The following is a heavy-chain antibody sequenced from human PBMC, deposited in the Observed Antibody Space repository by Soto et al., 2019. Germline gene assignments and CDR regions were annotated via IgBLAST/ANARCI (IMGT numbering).Heavy chain of an antibody. V-gene: IGHV1-18*01. J-gene: IGHJ4*02. CDR2: ISAYNGNT. D-gene: IGHD3-10*01. Sequence: QVQLVQSGAEVKKPGASVKVSCKASGYTFTSYGISWVRQAPGQGLEWMGWISAYNGNTNYAQKLQGRVTMTTDTSTSTAYMELRSLRSDDTAVYYCARDSFTMVRVVISPTFDYWGQGTLVTVSS. CDR3: ARDSFTMVRVVISPTFDY. CDR1: GYTFTSYG.